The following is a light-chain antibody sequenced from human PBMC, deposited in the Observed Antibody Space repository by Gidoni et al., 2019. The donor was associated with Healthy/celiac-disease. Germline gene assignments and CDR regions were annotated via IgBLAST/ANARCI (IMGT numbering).Light chain of an antibody. J-gene: IGKJ3*01. V-gene: IGKV4-1*01. CDR3: QQYYSTPMT. CDR1: QSVLYSSNNKNY. CDR2: WAS. Sequence: DIVMTQSPASLAASLGERATINCKYSQSVLYSSNNKNYLAWYQQKPGQPPKVLIYWASTRESGVPDRFSGSGSGTDFTLTISSLQAEDVAVYYCQQYYSTPMTFGPGTKVDIK.